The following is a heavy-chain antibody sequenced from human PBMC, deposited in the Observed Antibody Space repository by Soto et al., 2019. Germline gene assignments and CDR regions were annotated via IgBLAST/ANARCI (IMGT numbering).Heavy chain of an antibody. D-gene: IGHD6-13*01. CDR1: GGTFSSYA. CDR2: IIPIFGTA. Sequence: ASVKVSCKATGGTFSSYAISWVRQAPGQGLEWMGGIIPIFGTANYAQKFQGRVTITADESTSTAYMELSSLRSEDTAVYYFARGRWAAAGTVWFDPWGQGTLVTVSS. CDR3: ARGRWAAAGTVWFDP. J-gene: IGHJ5*02. V-gene: IGHV1-69*13.